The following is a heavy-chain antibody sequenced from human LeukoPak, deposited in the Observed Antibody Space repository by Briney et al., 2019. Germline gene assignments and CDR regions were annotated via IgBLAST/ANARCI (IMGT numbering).Heavy chain of an antibody. V-gene: IGHV4-39*07. Sequence: SETLSLTCTVSGGSISSSSYYWGWIRQPPGKGLEWIGSIYYSGSTYYNPSLKSRVTISVDTSKNQFSLKLSSVTAADTAVYYCARDFDRLQAYDYWGQGTLVTVSS. CDR1: GGSISSSSYY. CDR2: IYYSGST. D-gene: IGHD5-12*01. J-gene: IGHJ4*02. CDR3: ARDFDRLQAYDY.